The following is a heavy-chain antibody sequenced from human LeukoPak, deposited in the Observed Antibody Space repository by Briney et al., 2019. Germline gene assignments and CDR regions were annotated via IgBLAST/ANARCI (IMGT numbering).Heavy chain of an antibody. CDR2: INHSGST. CDR1: GGSYSRYY. J-gene: IGHJ6*03. CDR3: ARHSREGYYGSGSYYGGSYYYYYYMDV. Sequence: PSETLSLTCAVYGGSYSRYYWSWIRQPPGKGLECIGEINHSGSTNYSPSLKSRVTISVDTSKNQFSLKLSSVTAADTAVYYCARHSREGYYGSGSYYGGSYYYYYYMDVWGKGTTVTVSS. D-gene: IGHD3-10*01. V-gene: IGHV4-34*01.